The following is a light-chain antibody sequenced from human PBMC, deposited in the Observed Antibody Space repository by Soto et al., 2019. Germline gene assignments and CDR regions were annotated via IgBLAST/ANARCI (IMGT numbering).Light chain of an antibody. CDR2: GAS. CDR3: QHYVSPPIT. J-gene: IGKJ5*01. CDR1: QSVTSNY. Sequence: IVLTQSPGTLSLSQGERATLSCRASQSVTSNYLAWYQQKPGQAPRLLVYGASSRATGISDRFSGSGSGTDFTLTISRLEPEDFAVYYCQHYVSPPITFGQGTRLEIK. V-gene: IGKV3-20*01.